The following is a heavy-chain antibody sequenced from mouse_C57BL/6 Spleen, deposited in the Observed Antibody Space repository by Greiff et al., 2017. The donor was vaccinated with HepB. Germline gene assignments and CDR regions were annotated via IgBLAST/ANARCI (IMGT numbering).Heavy chain of an antibody. D-gene: IGHD2-3*01. CDR3: AREVGGYYPSYFDY. CDR1: GYTFTSYW. V-gene: IGHV1-52*01. J-gene: IGHJ2*01. CDR2: IDPSDSET. Sequence: VQLQQPGAELVRPGSSVKLSCKASGYTFTSYWMHWVKQRPIQGLEWIGNIDPSDSETHYNQKFKDKATLTVDKSSSTAYMQLSSLTSEDSAVYYCAREVGGYYPSYFDYWGQGTTLTVSS.